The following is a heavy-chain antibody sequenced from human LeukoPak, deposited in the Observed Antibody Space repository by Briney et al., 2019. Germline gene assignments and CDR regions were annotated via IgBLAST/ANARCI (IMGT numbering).Heavy chain of an antibody. CDR1: GGSISSSSYY. Sequence: PSETLSLTCTVSGGSISSSSYYWGWIRQPPGKGLEWIGRVYASGTTNYNPSLKSRVTMSVDTSKNQFSLKLTSVTATDTAVYYCARGSPRVGFDYWGQGTLVTVSS. D-gene: IGHD2-15*01. V-gene: IGHV4-39*07. CDR3: ARGSPRVGFDY. J-gene: IGHJ4*02. CDR2: VYASGTT.